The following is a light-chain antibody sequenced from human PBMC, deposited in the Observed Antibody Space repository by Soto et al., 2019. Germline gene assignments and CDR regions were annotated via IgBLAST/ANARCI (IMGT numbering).Light chain of an antibody. CDR2: GAS. J-gene: IGKJ2*01. Sequence: EIVLTQSPGTLSLSPGERATLSCRASQSVSSSFLAWYQQRPGQAHRLLIYGASTRATGIADKFSGSGSGTGFTLSISRLEPEDFAVYHCQHYGSSPPMYTFGQGTKLEIK. CDR1: QSVSSSF. CDR3: QHYGSSPPMYT. V-gene: IGKV3-20*01.